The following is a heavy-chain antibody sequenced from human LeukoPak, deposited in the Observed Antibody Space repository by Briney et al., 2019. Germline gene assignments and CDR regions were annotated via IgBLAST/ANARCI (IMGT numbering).Heavy chain of an antibody. D-gene: IGHD3-22*01. CDR3: ARAVPIYDSSGYYFGYFDY. J-gene: IGHJ4*02. CDR2: IIPIFGTA. CDR1: GGTFSSYA. V-gene: IGHV1-69*13. Sequence: ASVKVSCKASGGTFSSYAISWVRQAPGQGLEWMGGIIPIFGTANYAQKFQGRVTVTADESTSTAYMELSSLRSEDTAVYYCARAVPIYDSSGYYFGYFDYWGQGTLVTVSS.